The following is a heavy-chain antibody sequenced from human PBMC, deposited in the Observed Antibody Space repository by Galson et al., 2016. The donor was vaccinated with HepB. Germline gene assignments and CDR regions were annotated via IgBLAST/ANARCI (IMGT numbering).Heavy chain of an antibody. CDR1: GFTFNNYW. Sequence: SLRLSCAASGFTFNNYWMHWVRHAPGKGLVWVSRISGDGTNTFYADSVKGRFTISRDNARNTVYMQMDSLTVEDTAVYYCASKVGRRSIGVFDVWGQGTMVTVSS. CDR2: ISGDGTNT. J-gene: IGHJ3*01. CDR3: ASKVGRRSIGVFDV. D-gene: IGHD6-25*01. V-gene: IGHV3-74*01.